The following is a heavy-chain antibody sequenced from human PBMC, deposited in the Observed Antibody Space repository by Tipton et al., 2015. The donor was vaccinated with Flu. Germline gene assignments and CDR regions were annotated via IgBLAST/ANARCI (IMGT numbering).Heavy chain of an antibody. CDR3: AKGHAGRWPGAGFDY. D-gene: IGHD4-23*01. Sequence: VQLVQSGGGLVQPGGSLRLSCAASGFTFNDFAMHWVRQTPGKGLEWVSGISWNSGNMDYADSVKGRFTISRDNAKNSLYLQMNSLRPEDTAFYYCAKGHAGRWPGAGFDYWGQGSLVTVSS. J-gene: IGHJ4*02. CDR2: ISWNSGNM. V-gene: IGHV3-9*01. CDR1: GFTFNDFA.